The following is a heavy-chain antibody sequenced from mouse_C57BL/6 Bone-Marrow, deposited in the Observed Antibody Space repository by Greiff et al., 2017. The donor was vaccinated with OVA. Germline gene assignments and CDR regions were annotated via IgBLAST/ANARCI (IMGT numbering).Heavy chain of an antibody. J-gene: IGHJ2*01. CDR1: GFSLSTFGMG. CDR3: ARIRWLLLDD. CDR2: IWWDDDK. D-gene: IGHD2-3*01. V-gene: IGHV8-8*01. Sequence: QVTLKVSGPGLLQPSQTLSLTCSFSGFSLSTFGMGVSWIRQPSGKGLEWLAHIWWDDDKYYNPALKSRLTISKDTSQNQVFLKIANVDTADTATYYCARIRWLLLDDWGQGTTLTVSS.